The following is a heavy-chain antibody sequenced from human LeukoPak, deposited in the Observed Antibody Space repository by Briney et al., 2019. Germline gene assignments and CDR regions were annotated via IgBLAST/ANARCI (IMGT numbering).Heavy chain of an antibody. V-gene: IGHV1-2*02. CDR3: ARVGRAFTARSSFFDY. J-gene: IGHJ4*02. CDR1: GYTFTGYY. Sequence: GASVKVSCKASGYTFTGYYMHWVRQAPGHGLEWMGWINPNSGGTNYAQKFQGRVTMTRDTSISTAYMELIRLRSADTAVYYCARVGRAFTARSSFFDYWGQGTLVTVSS. D-gene: IGHD6-6*01. CDR2: INPNSGGT.